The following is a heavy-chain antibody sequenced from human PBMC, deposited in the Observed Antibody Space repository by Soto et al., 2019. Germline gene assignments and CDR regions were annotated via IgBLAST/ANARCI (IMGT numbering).Heavy chain of an antibody. Sequence: ASVKVYCKASGYTFTSYDINWVRQATGQGLEWMGWMNPNSGNTGYAQKFQGRVTMTRNTSISTAYMELSSLRSEDTAVYYCARDKGLRWPLDVWGKGTTVTVSS. CDR1: GYTFTSYD. J-gene: IGHJ6*04. CDR3: ARDKGLRWPLDV. CDR2: MNPNSGNT. V-gene: IGHV1-8*01. D-gene: IGHD4-17*01.